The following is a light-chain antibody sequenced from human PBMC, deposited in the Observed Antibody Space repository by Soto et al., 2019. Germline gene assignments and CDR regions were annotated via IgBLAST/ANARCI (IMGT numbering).Light chain of an antibody. CDR3: QQYNSLFWT. Sequence: DVQMTQSPSTLSASVGDRVTITCRASQHISGWLAWYQQKPGKAPELLIYKTSNLQTGVPSRFSGSAFGTEFTLTISSLQPDDSATYYCQQYNSLFWTFGQGIRVQIK. V-gene: IGKV1-5*03. J-gene: IGKJ1*01. CDR1: QHISGW. CDR2: KTS.